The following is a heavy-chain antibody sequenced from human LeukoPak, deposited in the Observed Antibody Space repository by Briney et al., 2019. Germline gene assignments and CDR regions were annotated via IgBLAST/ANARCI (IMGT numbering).Heavy chain of an antibody. Sequence: QPGRSLRLSCAASGFTLDDYAMHWVRQAPGKGLEWVSGISWNSGSIGYADSVKGRFTISRDNAKNSLYLQMNSLRAEDTALYYCAKVEPGFDAFDIWGQGTMATVSS. CDR1: GFTLDDYA. CDR2: ISWNSGSI. D-gene: IGHD1-1*01. CDR3: AKVEPGFDAFDI. J-gene: IGHJ3*02. V-gene: IGHV3-9*01.